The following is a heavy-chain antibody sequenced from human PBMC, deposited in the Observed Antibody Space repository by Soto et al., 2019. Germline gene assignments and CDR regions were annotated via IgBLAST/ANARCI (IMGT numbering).Heavy chain of an antibody. Sequence: PVGSLRLSCAASGFTFSDYYMSWIRQAPGKGLEWLSYISISGGTIYYADSVKGRFSISRDNAKNSLYLQLSSLRAEDTAVYFCARERARVFDSWGQGTLVTVS. J-gene: IGHJ4*02. V-gene: IGHV3-11*01. CDR2: ISISGGTI. CDR3: ARERARVFDS. CDR1: GFTFSDYY.